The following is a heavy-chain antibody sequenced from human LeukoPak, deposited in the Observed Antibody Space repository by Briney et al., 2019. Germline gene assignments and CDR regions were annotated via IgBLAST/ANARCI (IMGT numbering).Heavy chain of an antibody. D-gene: IGHD6-19*01. Sequence: GGSLRLSCAASGLTFSNYAMSWVRQAPGKGLEWVSAISGSGGSTYYTDSVKGRFTISRDNSKNTLYLQMNSLRAEDTAVYYCAKETAVVGWYHGMDVWGQWTTVTVSS. J-gene: IGHJ6*02. CDR3: AKETAVVGWYHGMDV. CDR2: ISGSGGST. CDR1: GLTFSNYA. V-gene: IGHV3-23*01.